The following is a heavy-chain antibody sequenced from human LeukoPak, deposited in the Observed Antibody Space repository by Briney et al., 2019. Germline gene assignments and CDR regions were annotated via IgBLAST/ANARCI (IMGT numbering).Heavy chain of an antibody. J-gene: IGHJ6*02. CDR2: IYYSGST. D-gene: IGHD3-22*01. CDR1: GGSISSYY. V-gene: IGHV4-59*01. CDR3: ARIPLSYYYDSSGYSYYYGMDV. Sequence: PSETLSLTCTVSGGSISSYYWSWIRQPPGKGLEWIGYIYYSGSTNYNPSLKSRVTISVDTSKNQFSLKLSSVTAADTAVYYCARIPLSYYYDSSGYSYYYGMDVWGQGTTVTVSS.